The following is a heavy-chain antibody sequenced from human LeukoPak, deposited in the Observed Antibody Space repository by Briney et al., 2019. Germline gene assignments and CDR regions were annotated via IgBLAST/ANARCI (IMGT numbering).Heavy chain of an antibody. CDR3: ARQSDVIGAI. CDR1: GYTFTHQW. V-gene: IGHV5-51*01. Sequence: GASLKISCKASGYTFTHQWIGWVRQKSGSGLEWMGIIYPRDSDTRYSPSFQGHVTISADTSINSAYLERSRLEASDTAIYYFARQSDVIGAIWGQGTLVTVSS. J-gene: IGHJ4*02. CDR2: IYPRDSDT. D-gene: IGHD3-10*01.